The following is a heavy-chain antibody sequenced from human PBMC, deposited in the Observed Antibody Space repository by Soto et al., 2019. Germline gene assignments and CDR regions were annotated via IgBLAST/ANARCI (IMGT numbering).Heavy chain of an antibody. CDR2: ISGSGGST. J-gene: IGHJ4*02. CDR1: GFTFSSYA. D-gene: IGHD2-8*01. V-gene: IGHV3-23*01. Sequence: GGSLRLSCAASGFTFSSYAMSWVRQAPGKGLEWVSAISGSGGSTYYADSVKGRFTISRDNSKNTLYLQMNSLRAEDTAVYYCAKALGYCTNGVCYRLYGLEYWGQGTLVTVSS. CDR3: AKALGYCTNGVCYRLYGLEY.